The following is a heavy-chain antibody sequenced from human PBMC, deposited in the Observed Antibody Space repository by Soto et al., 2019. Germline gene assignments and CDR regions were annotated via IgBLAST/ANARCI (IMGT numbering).Heavy chain of an antibody. V-gene: IGHV3-23*01. CDR3: TKYSHWGIIPPTHDH. CDR2: ISGSGGSK. Sequence: GGSLRLSCAASGFTFSSYAMSWVRQAPGKGLEWVSAISGSGGSKYYADSVQGRFTISRDNSKNLLYLQMNSLRAEDTAIYYCTKYSHWGIIPPTHDHWGQGTQVPVSS. CDR1: GFTFSSYA. J-gene: IGHJ1*01. D-gene: IGHD3-16*01.